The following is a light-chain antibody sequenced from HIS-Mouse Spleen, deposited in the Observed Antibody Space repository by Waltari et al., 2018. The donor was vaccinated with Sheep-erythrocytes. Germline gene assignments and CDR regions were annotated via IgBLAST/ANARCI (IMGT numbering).Light chain of an antibody. Sequence: SYELTQPPSGSVSPGQTARITCSGDALPKKYAYWYQQKSGQAPVRVIYEDSKRPSGIPGRFSGSSAGTMATLTISGAQVEDEADYYCYSTDSSGNHWVFGGGTKLTVL. V-gene: IGLV3-10*01. CDR2: EDS. J-gene: IGLJ3*02. CDR3: YSTDSSGNHWV. CDR1: ALPKKY.